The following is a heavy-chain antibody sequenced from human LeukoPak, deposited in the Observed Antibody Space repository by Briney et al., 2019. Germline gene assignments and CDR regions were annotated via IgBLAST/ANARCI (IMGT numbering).Heavy chain of an antibody. J-gene: IGHJ6*02. CDR1: GFTFSSYA. Sequence: GGSLRLSCAASGFTFSSYAMSWVRQAPGKGLECVSAISGSGGNTYYADSVKGRFTISRDNSKNMLYLQMNSLRAEDTAVYYCAKVSGRIQIWPQPFGDGMDVWGQGTTVTVSS. CDR3: AKVSGRIQIWPQPFGDGMDV. V-gene: IGHV3-23*01. D-gene: IGHD3-10*01. CDR2: ISGSGGNT.